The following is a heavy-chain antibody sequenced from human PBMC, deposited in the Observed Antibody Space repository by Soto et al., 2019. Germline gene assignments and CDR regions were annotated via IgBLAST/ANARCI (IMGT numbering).Heavy chain of an antibody. V-gene: IGHV4-59*01. J-gene: IGHJ5*02. CDR2: IYYSGST. CDR1: GGSISSYY. Sequence: SETLSLTCTVSGGSISSYYWSWIRQPPGKGLEWIGYIYYSGSTNYNPSLKSRVTISVDTSKNQFSLKLSSVTAADTAVYYCARGSGYSYGYLSWCDPWGQGTLVTVSS. CDR3: ARGSGYSYGYLSWCDP. D-gene: IGHD5-18*01.